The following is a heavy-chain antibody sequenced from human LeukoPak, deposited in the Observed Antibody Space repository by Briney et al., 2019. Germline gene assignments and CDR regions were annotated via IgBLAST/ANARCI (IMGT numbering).Heavy chain of an antibody. J-gene: IGHJ4*02. D-gene: IGHD2-8*01. V-gene: IGHV5-51*01. Sequence: GESLKISCKGSGYTFTTYYIGWVRQMPGQGLEWMGIIYPGDSDTRYSPSFQGQVTISADKSISTAYLQWSSLKASDTAMYYCARLGYCTSGICYSLDYWGQGTLVTVSS. CDR2: IYPGDSDT. CDR3: ARLGYCTSGICYSLDY. CDR1: GYTFTTYY.